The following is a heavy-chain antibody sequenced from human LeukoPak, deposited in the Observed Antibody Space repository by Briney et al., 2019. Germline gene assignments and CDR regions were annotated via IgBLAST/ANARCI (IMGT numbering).Heavy chain of an antibody. Sequence: SETLSLTCTVSGYSISSGYYWGWIRQPPGKGLEWIGSIYHSGSTYYNPSLKSRVTISVDTSKNQFSLKLSSVTAADTAVYYCASVVVVAAYFDYWGQGTLVTVSS. J-gene: IGHJ4*02. D-gene: IGHD2-15*01. CDR2: IYHSGST. CDR3: ASVVVVAAYFDY. CDR1: GYSISSGYY. V-gene: IGHV4-38-2*02.